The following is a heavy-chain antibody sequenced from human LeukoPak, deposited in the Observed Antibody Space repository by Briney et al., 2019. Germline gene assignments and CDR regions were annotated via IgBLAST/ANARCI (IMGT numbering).Heavy chain of an antibody. CDR2: IYSGGST. J-gene: IGHJ6*02. D-gene: IGHD2-2*01. CDR3: ARGLSYLYCSSTSCYGLHYYYYYGMDV. V-gene: IGHV3-53*01. CDR1: GFTVSSNY. Sequence: PGGSLRLSCAASGFTVSSNYMSWVRQAPGKGLEWVSVIYSGGSTYYADSVKGRFTISRDNSKNTLYLQMNSLRAEDTAVYYCARGLSYLYCSSTSCYGLHYYYYYGMDVWGQGTTVTVSS.